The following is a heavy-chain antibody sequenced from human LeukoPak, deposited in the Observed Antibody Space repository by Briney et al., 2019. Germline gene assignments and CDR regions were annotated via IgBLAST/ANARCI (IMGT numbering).Heavy chain of an antibody. CDR3: ATLTTVVTAYYFDY. CDR2: IYHSGST. CDR1: GGSFSAYY. Sequence: SETLSLTCAVYGGSFSAYYWSWIRQPPGKGLEWIGYIYHSGSTDYNPSIKSRVTISVDTSKSQFSLKLTSVTAADTAVYYCATLTTVVTAYYFDYWGQGTLVTVSS. D-gene: IGHD4-23*01. J-gene: IGHJ4*02. V-gene: IGHV4-4*09.